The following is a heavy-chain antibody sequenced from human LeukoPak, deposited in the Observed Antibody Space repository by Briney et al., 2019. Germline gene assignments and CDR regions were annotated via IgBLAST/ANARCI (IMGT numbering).Heavy chain of an antibody. CDR1: GFTFDDYG. V-gene: IGHV3-20*04. Sequence: GGSLRLSCAASGFTFDDYGMSWVRQAPGKGLEWVSGMKWNGGSTGYADSVKGRFTISRDNPKNCLYLQMNSLRAEDTAVYYCASDSSGYGLSYWGQGTLVTVSS. D-gene: IGHD5-12*01. CDR2: MKWNGGST. J-gene: IGHJ4*02. CDR3: ASDSSGYGLSY.